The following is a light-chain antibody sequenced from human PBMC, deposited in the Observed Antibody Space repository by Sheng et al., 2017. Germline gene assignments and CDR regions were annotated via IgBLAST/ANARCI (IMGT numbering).Light chain of an antibody. CDR3: QQYGSVPVT. V-gene: IGKV3-11*01. CDR1: QGVGSY. J-gene: IGKJ1*01. CDR2: DAS. Sequence: EIVLTQSPATLSLSPGQRATLSCRASQGVGSYLAWYQQKPGQAPRLLIYDASKRASGIPDRFSGSGSRTDFTLTINRLEPEDFALYFCQQYGSVPVTFGQGTKVEIK.